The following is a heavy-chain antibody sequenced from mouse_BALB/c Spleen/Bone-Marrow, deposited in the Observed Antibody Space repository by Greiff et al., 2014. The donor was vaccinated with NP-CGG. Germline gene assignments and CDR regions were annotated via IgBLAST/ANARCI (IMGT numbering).Heavy chain of an antibody. CDR1: GLNIKDTY. J-gene: IGHJ3*01. CDR3: APYYYGSSQFAY. Sequence: DVQLVESGAELVKPGASVKLSCTASGLNIKDTYMHWVKQRPGQGLEWIGRIDPANGNTKYDPKFQGKATITADTSSNTAYLQLSSLTSEDTAVYYCAPYYYGSSQFAYWGQGTLVTVSA. D-gene: IGHD1-1*01. CDR2: IDPANGNT. V-gene: IGHV14-3*02.